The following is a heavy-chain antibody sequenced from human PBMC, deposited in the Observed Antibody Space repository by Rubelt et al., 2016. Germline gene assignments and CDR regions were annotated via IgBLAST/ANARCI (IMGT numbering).Heavy chain of an antibody. CDR2: INTNTGNP. D-gene: IGHD6-13*01. CDR1: GYTFTSYA. CDR3: AREPSSWQGWLL. V-gene: IGHV7-4-1*02. J-gene: IGHJ4*02. Sequence: QVQLVQSGSELKKPGASVKVSCKASGYTFTSYAMNWVRQAPGQGLEWMGWINTNTGNPTYAQGLTGGFVFSLDTSGSTAYLQISSLKAEGTAVYYCAREPSSWQGWLLWGQGTLVTVSS.